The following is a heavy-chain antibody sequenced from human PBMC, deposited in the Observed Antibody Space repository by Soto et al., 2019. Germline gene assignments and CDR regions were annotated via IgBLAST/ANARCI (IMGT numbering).Heavy chain of an antibody. CDR1: GFTFSSYS. CDR3: ASDYKYSGSYLDY. J-gene: IGHJ4*02. CDR2: ISSSSSYI. D-gene: IGHD1-26*01. V-gene: IGHV3-21*01. Sequence: PGESLKISCAASGFTFSSYSMNWVRQAPGKGLEWVSSISSSSSYIYYADSVKGRFTISRDNAKNSLYLQMNSLRAEDTAVYYCASDYKYSGSYLDYWGQGTLVTVSS.